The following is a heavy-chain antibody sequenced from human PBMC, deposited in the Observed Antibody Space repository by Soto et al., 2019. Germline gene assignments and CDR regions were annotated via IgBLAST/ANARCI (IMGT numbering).Heavy chain of an antibody. D-gene: IGHD6-6*01. J-gene: IGHJ4*02. Sequence: SETLSLTCSLYSGSLSGYYWSWIRQPPGKGLEWIGEISPSGTTNYSPSLKSRVSISVDTSKNQFSLNLTSLTAADTAVYYCARAPKVSGSAQTRPDFWGQGSLVT. CDR2: ISPSGTT. V-gene: IGHV4-34*01. CDR3: ARAPKVSGSAQTRPDF. CDR1: SGSLSGYY.